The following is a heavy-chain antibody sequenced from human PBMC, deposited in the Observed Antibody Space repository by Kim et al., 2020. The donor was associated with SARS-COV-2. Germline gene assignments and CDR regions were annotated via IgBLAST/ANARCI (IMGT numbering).Heavy chain of an antibody. Sequence: SVKVSCKASGGTFSSYAISWVRQAPGQGLEWMGGIIPIFGTANYAQKFQGRVTITADESTSTAYMELSSLRSEDTAVYYCARDRAGYGSMVSRFDPWGQGTLVTVSS. CDR1: GGTFSSYA. D-gene: IGHD3-10*01. J-gene: IGHJ5*02. CDR2: IIPIFGTA. V-gene: IGHV1-69*13. CDR3: ARDRAGYGSMVSRFDP.